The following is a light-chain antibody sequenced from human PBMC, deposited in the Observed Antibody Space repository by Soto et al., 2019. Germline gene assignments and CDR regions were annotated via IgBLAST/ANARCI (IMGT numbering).Light chain of an antibody. CDR1: QAVNTR. CDR2: LTS. Sequence: IVWTRSPPTLASLPWYRGTVAFMASQAVNTRLAWYQHKPGQAPRLLIYLTSNRAAGIPARFSGSGSETDFTLTISRLEPEDFAVYYCQQYGSSPITFGQGTRLEIK. V-gene: IGKV3-20*01. J-gene: IGKJ5*01. CDR3: QQYGSSPIT.